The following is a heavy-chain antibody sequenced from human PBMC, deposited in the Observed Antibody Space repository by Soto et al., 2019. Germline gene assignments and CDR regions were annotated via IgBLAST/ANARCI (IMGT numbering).Heavy chain of an antibody. CDR3: AREVVETSSLWLDP. J-gene: IGHJ5*02. CDR2: INPNTGAT. Sequence: GASVKVSCRTSSYFSTAYYIHWVRQAPGQGLEWMGWINPNTGATNYPQKFQGRVTMTWDTSISTAYMQLKSLKIDDTAVYYCAREVVETSSLWLDPWGQGTLVTVYS. D-gene: IGHD6-6*01. CDR1: SYFSTAYY. V-gene: IGHV1-2*02.